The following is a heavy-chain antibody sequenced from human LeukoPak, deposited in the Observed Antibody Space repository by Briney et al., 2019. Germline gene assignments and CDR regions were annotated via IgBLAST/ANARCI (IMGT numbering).Heavy chain of an antibody. J-gene: IGHJ4*02. Sequence: GGSLRLSCAASGFTFSSYAMSWVRQAPGKGLEWVSAISGSGGSAYYADSVKGRFTISRDNSKNTLYLQMNSLRAEDTAVYYCAKELWFGELLYPFDYWGQGTLVTVSS. CDR2: ISGSGGSA. CDR3: AKELWFGELLYPFDY. V-gene: IGHV3-23*01. CDR1: GFTFSSYA. D-gene: IGHD3-10*01.